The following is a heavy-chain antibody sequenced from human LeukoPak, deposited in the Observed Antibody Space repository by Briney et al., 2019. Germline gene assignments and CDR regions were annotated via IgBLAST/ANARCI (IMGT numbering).Heavy chain of an antibody. CDR1: GFTFSSYW. D-gene: IGHD1-7*01. J-gene: IGHJ6*03. CDR3: ARVELELRGYYYYYMDV. V-gene: IGHV3-7*01. CDR2: IKQHGSEK. Sequence: GGSLRLSCAASGFTFSSYWMSWVRQAPGKGLEWVANIKQHGSEKNYVDSVKGRFTISRDNAKNSLYLQMNSLRAEDTAVYYCARVELELRGYYYYYMDVWGKGTTVTVSS.